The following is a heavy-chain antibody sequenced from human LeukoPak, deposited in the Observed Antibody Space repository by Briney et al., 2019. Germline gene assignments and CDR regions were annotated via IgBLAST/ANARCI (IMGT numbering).Heavy chain of an antibody. CDR3: AKDSYYDSSGLPDY. Sequence: PGRSPRLSCAASGFTFDDYAMHWVRQAPGKGLEWVSGISWNSGSIGYADSVKGRFTISRDNAKNSLYLQMNSLRAEDTALYYCAKDSYYDSSGLPDYWGQGTLVTVSS. J-gene: IGHJ4*02. CDR1: GFTFDDYA. V-gene: IGHV3-9*01. D-gene: IGHD3-22*01. CDR2: ISWNSGSI.